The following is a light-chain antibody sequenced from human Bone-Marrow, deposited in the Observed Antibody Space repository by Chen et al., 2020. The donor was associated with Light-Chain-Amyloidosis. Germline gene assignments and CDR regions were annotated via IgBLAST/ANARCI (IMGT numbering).Light chain of an antibody. CDR3: QQRSSWPWT. J-gene: IGKJ1*01. V-gene: IGKV3-11*01. CDR2: DAS. CDR1: QSVFRY. Sequence: EIVLTQSPATLSLSPGETATLSCRASQSVFRYLAWYQQVPGQPPRLLIYDASTRATGIPARISGGGSGTDFTLTISSLDPEDFAVYYCQQRSSWPWTFGQGTKVEVK.